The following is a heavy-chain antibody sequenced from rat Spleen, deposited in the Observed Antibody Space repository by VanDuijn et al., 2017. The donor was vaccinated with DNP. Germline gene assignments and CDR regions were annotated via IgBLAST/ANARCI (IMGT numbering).Heavy chain of an antibody. Sequence: EVQLVESGGGLVQPGRSLKLSCAASGFTFSDYYMAWVRQAPTKGLEWAAYISYDGGSTYYGDSVKGRFTISRDNAKNTQYLQMDSLRSEDTATYYCVIGVHGGYEDWFAYWGQGTLVTVSS. CDR3: VIGVHGGYEDWFAY. CDR2: ISYDGGST. J-gene: IGHJ3*01. D-gene: IGHD1-11*01. V-gene: IGHV5-20*01. CDR1: GFTFSDYY.